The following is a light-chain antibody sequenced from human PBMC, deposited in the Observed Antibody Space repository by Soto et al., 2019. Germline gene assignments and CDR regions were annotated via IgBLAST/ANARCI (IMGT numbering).Light chain of an antibody. J-gene: IGKJ1*01. CDR1: QSISSW. CDR3: QQYNSYWK. V-gene: IGKV1-5*03. CDR2: EAS. Sequence: DIQMTQSPSTLSASVGDRVIITCRASQSISSWLAWYQQKPGKAPKLLIYEASSLEGGVPSSISGSASGTEFTLTISSLQPGDFATYYCQQYNSYWKFGQGTKVEIK.